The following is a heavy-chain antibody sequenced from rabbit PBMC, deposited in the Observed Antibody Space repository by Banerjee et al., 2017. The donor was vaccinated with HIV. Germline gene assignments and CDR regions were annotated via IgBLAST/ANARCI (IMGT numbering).Heavy chain of an antibody. CDR1: GFSLSNNYV. CDR3: ARDNGVGGWDL. J-gene: IGHJ4*01. Sequence: QSLEESGGDLVKPGASLTLTCTASGFSLSNNYVMHWVRQAPGKGLEWIASIDTGSGNTYYASWAKGRFTISRTSSTTVTLQMTSLTAADTATYFCARDNGVGGWDLWGPGTLVTVS. D-gene: IGHD4-1*01. V-gene: IGHV1S40*01. CDR2: IDTGSGNT.